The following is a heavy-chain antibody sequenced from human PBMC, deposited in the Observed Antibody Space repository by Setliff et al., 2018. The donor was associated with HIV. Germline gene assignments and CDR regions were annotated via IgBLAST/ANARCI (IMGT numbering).Heavy chain of an antibody. J-gene: IGHJ3*02. CDR1: GFTFSSYG. CDR3: AWGPYGSGTYGPI. Sequence: PGGSLRLSCASSGFTFSSYGMSWVRQAPGKGREWVSAISGSGGSTYCATSVKGRFTISRDNSKNTLYVQMNSLRAEDTAVYYCAWGPYGSGTYGPIWGQGTMVTVSS. V-gene: IGHV3-23*01. CDR2: ISGSGGST. D-gene: IGHD3-10*01.